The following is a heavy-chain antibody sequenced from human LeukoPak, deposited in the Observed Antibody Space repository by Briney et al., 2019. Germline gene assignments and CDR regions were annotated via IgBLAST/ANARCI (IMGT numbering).Heavy chain of an antibody. V-gene: IGHV1-18*01. CDR1: GYTFTSYG. D-gene: IGHD6-13*01. CDR3: ARGIAATSYYYNGMDV. Sequence: ASVKVSCKASGYTFTSYGISWVRQASGQGLEWMGWISAYNGNTNYAQKLQGRVTMTTDTSTSAAYMELRSLRSDDTAVYYCARGIAATSYYYNGMDVWGQGTTVTVSS. J-gene: IGHJ6*02. CDR2: ISAYNGNT.